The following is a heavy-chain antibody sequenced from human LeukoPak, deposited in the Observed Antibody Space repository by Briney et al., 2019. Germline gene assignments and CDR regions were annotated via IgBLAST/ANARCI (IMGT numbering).Heavy chain of an antibody. CDR1: GGSISSYY. CDR2: IYYSGST. J-gene: IGHJ3*02. V-gene: IGHV4-59*12. CDR3: ARDRYYYDTSGPPLDI. D-gene: IGHD3-22*01. Sequence: SETLSLTCTVSGGSISSYYWSWIRQPPGKGLEWIGYIYYSGSTNYNPSLKSRVTISVDTSKNQFSLRLSSVTAADTAVYYCARDRYYYDTSGPPLDIWGQGTMVTVSS.